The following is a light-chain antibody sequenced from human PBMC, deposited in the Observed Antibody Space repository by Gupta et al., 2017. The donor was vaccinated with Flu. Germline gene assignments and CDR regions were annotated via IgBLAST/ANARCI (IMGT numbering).Light chain of an antibody. J-gene: IGKJ2*01. Sequence: PSSLSASVGARVTITCRASQNIINFLNWYQQKPGKAPKLLIYAASSLRSGVPSRFSGSSSGTDFTLTIGSLRPEDFATYYCQQSYSNPYTFGQGTKLEIK. CDR3: QQSYSNPYT. V-gene: IGKV1-39*01. CDR1: QNIINF. CDR2: AAS.